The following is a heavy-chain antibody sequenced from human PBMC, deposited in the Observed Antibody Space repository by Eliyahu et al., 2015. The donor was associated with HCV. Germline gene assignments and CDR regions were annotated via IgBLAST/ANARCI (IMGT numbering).Heavy chain of an antibody. Sequence: QVQLVQSGAEVKKPGASVKVSCKASGYTFTSYAMHWVRQAPGQRLEWMGWINAGNGNTKYSQKFQGRVTITRDTSASTAYMELSSLRSEDTAVYYCARERNDYGDYVFDYWGQGTLVTVSS. V-gene: IGHV1-3*01. D-gene: IGHD4-17*01. CDR2: INAGNGNT. CDR1: GYTFTSYA. CDR3: ARERNDYGDYVFDY. J-gene: IGHJ4*02.